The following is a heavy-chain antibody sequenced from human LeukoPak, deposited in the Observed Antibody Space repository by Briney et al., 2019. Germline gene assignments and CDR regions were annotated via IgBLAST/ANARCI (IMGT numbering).Heavy chain of an antibody. D-gene: IGHD3-3*01. CDR2: IHPGVSDT. CDR3: ARRIDFRFDP. Sequence: GESLKISCKGSGYSFTNYWIGWVRQMPGKGLEWMGIIHPGVSDTRYSPSFQGQVTISADKSISTAYLQWSSLKASDTAMYYCARRIDFRFDPWGQGTLVTVSS. J-gene: IGHJ5*02. CDR1: GYSFTNYW. V-gene: IGHV5-51*01.